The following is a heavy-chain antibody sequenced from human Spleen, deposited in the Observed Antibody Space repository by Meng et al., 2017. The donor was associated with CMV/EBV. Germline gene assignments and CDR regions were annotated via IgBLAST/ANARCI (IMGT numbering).Heavy chain of an antibody. CDR1: GFTISRNW. CDR2: ISSDRDIVNDRDTT. J-gene: IGHJ4*02. CDR3: ARHAGEPLDY. Sequence: DVALGESGGGLVQPGGSLGLSCAASGFTISRNWTHWVRQAPGKGLVWVSRISSDRDIVNDRDTTSYVDSVKGRFTISRDDAKNTLYLQMSSLRVEDTAVYYCARHAGEPLDYWGQGALVTVSS. V-gene: IGHV3-74*01. D-gene: IGHD1-14*01.